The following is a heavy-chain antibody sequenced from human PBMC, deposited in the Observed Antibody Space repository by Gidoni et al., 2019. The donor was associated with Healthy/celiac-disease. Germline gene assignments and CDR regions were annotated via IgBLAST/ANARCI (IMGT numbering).Heavy chain of an antibody. D-gene: IGHD1-1*01. CDR3: ARAERKIGYFDY. CDR1: GFTFSSYS. Sequence: EVQLVESGGGLVKPGGSLRLSCVASGFTFSSYSRNWVRQAPGKGLEWVSSISSSSSYIYHADSVKGRFTISRDNAKNSLYLQMNSLRAEDTAVYYCARAERKIGYFDYWGQGTLVTVSS. CDR2: ISSSSSYI. V-gene: IGHV3-21*01. J-gene: IGHJ4*02.